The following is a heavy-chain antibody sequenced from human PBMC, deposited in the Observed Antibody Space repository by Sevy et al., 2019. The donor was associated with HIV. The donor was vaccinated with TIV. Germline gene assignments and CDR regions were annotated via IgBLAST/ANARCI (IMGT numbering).Heavy chain of an antibody. CDR1: GFTFSSYD. J-gene: IGHJ4*02. Sequence: GGSLRLSCAASGFTFSSYDMHWVRQAPGKGLEWVAVISYDGSNKYYADSVKGRFTISRDNSKNTLDLQMNSLRAEDTAVYYCARDRRGGFGLGELDYWGQGTLVTVSS. CDR3: ARDRRGGFGLGELDY. CDR2: ISYDGSNK. D-gene: IGHD3-16*01. V-gene: IGHV3-30-3*01.